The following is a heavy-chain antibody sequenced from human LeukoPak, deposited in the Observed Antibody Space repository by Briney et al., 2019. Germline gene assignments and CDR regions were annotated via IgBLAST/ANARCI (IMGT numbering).Heavy chain of an antibody. J-gene: IGHJ4*02. CDR3: ARDAGVAVAGTWGY. CDR1: GYTFTSYG. CDR2: ISAYNGNT. V-gene: IGHV1-18*01. Sequence: ASVKVSCKASGYTFTSYGSSWVRQDPGQGLEWLGWISAYNGNTNYAQKVQGRVNMTTDTSTTTAYMELRSLRPDDTAVYYCARDAGVAVAGTWGYWGQGTVVTVSS. D-gene: IGHD6-19*01.